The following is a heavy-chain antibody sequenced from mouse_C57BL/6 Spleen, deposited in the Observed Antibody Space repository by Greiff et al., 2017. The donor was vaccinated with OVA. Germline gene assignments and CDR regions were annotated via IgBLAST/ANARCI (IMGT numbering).Heavy chain of an antibody. Sequence: EVKLVESGPGMVKPSQSLSLSCTATGYSITSGYDWYWIRHPAGNKLEWMGYISYSGSTNYNPSLKSRISITHDTSNNQFFLKLNSVTTEDTATYYCARGDYYGSGYFDVWGTGTTVTVSS. CDR3: ARGDYYGSGYFDV. J-gene: IGHJ1*03. CDR1: GYSITSGYD. V-gene: IGHV3-1*01. D-gene: IGHD1-1*01. CDR2: ISYSGST.